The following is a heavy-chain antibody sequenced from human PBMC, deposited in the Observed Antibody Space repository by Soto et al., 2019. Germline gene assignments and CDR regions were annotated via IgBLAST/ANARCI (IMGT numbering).Heavy chain of an antibody. J-gene: IGHJ4*02. CDR1: GGTFSSYT. CDR3: NFVVVPAIAH. D-gene: IGHD2-2*01. V-gene: IGHV1-69*02. CDR2: IIPTLGIT. Sequence: QVQLVQSGAEVKKPGSSVKVSCKASGGTFSSYTISWVRQAPGQGLEWMGRIIPTLGITNYAQKFQGRVTITADKTTSTAYMELSSLRSEDTAVYFCNFVVVPAIAHWGQGTLVTVS.